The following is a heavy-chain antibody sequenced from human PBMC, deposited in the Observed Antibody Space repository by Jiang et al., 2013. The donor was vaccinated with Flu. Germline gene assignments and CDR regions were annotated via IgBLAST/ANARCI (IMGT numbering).Heavy chain of an antibody. D-gene: IGHD6-19*01. CDR2: ISGSGTST. J-gene: IGHJ4*02. CDR3: AKTKDNSGWVIDY. Sequence: QLLESGGGLVQPGGSLRLSCAASGFTFSSYAMSWVRQAPGKGLEWVSLISGSGTSTYYADSVKGRFTISRDNSKNTLYLQMNSLRAEDTAVYYCAKTKDNSGWVIDYWGQGTLLTVSS. CDR1: GFTFSSYA. V-gene: IGHV3-23*01.